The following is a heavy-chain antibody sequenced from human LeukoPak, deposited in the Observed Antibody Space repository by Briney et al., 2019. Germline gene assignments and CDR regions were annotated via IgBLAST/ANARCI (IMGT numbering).Heavy chain of an antibody. D-gene: IGHD6-13*01. V-gene: IGHV1-69*13. J-gene: IGHJ5*02. CDR1: GGTFSSYT. CDR3: ARDKQDSSSWYARWFDP. CDR2: IISIFGTP. Sequence: AASVKVSCKASGGTFSSYTISWVRQAPGQGLEWMGGIISIFGTPHYAQTFQGRVTITADESTSTAYMELSSLRSEDTAVYHCARDKQDSSSWYARWFDPWGQGTLVTVSS.